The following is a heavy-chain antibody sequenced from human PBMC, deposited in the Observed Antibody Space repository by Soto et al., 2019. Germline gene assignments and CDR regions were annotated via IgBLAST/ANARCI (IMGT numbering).Heavy chain of an antibody. V-gene: IGHV4-30-2*01. CDR3: VRGLEVIAATPQWDS. D-gene: IGHD2-15*01. Sequence: QLQLQESGSGLVKPSQTLSLTCAVSGGSISSGGYSWNWIRQPPGKGLEWIGYIYHSGSTYNSPPLKIRVTTSVDRSKNQYSLKLTSVTAADTAVYYCVRGLEVIAATPQWDSWGQGTLVTVSS. J-gene: IGHJ4*02. CDR2: IYHSGST. CDR1: GGSISSGGYS.